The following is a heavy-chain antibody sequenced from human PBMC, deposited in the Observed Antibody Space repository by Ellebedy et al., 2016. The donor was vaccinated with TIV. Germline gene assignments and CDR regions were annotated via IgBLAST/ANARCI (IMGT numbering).Heavy chain of an antibody. CDR3: ANVYSSTWADS. CDR1: GFTFSNYA. J-gene: IGHJ4*02. CDR2: ISRCGGST. D-gene: IGHD6-13*01. V-gene: IGHV3-23*01. Sequence: PGGSLRLSCAASGFTFSNYAMSWVRQAPGKGLEWVSAISRCGGSTYYAGSVKGRFTISRDNSKDTLYLQMNSLRAEDTAVYYCANVYSSTWADSWGQGTLVTVSS.